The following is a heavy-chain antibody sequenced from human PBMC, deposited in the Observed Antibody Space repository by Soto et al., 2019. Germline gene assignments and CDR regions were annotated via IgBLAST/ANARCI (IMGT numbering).Heavy chain of an antibody. V-gene: IGHV1-18*01. CDR3: ARHILYDYIWGSYRYTDAFDI. J-gene: IGHJ3*02. CDR1: GYTFTSYG. CDR2: ISAYNGNT. D-gene: IGHD3-16*02. Sequence: ASVKVSCKASGYTFTSYGISWVRQAPGQGLEWMGWISAYNGNTNYAQKLQGRVTMTTDTSTSTAYMELRSLRSDDTAVYYCARHILYDYIWGSYRYTDAFDIWGQGTMVTVSS.